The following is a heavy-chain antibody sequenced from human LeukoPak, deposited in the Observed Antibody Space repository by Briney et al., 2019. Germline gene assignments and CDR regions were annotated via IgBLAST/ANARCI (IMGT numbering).Heavy chain of an antibody. V-gene: IGHV3-30*02. D-gene: IGHD1-26*01. J-gene: IGHJ4*02. Sequence: PGGSLRLSCAASGITFSSSDMHWVRQAPGKGLEWVAFIRYDGIDKYYADSVKGRFTISRDNFKNTLYLQVSSLRGDDTAVYYCATDWSGWAFDYWGPGTLVTVSS. CDR2: IRYDGIDK. CDR1: GITFSSSD. CDR3: ATDWSGWAFDY.